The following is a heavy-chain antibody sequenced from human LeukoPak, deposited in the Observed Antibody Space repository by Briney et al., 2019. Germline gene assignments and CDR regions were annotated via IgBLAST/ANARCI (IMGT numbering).Heavy chain of an antibody. D-gene: IGHD6-19*01. CDR1: GFTFSSYA. CDR3: AKGGGLAVAGTDYFDY. J-gene: IGHJ4*02. Sequence: GGSLRLSCAASGFTFSSYAMSWVRQAPGKGLEWVSAISGSGGGTYYADSVKGRFTISRDNSKNTLYLQMNSLRAKDTAVYYCAKGGGLAVAGTDYFDYWGQGTLVTVSS. CDR2: ISGSGGGT. V-gene: IGHV3-23*01.